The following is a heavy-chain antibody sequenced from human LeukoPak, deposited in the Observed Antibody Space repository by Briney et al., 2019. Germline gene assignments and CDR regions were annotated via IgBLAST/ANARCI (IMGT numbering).Heavy chain of an antibody. Sequence: PSETLSLTCAVYGGSFSGYYWSWIRQPPGKGLEWIGEINHSGSTNYNPSLKSRVTISVDTSKNQFSLKLSSVTAADTAVYYCARASLNRAYYDSSGYYYSFDYRGQGTLVTVSS. CDR3: ARASLNRAYYDSSGYYYSFDY. V-gene: IGHV4-34*01. CDR2: INHSGST. CDR1: GGSFSGYY. D-gene: IGHD3-22*01. J-gene: IGHJ4*02.